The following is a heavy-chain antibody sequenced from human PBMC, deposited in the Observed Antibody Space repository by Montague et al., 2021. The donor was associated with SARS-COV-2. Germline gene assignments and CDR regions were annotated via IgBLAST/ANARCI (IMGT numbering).Heavy chain of an antibody. CDR3: ARAPVAHITIFGVVTSFDY. D-gene: IGHD3-3*01. CDR2: IYYSGST. Sequence: SETRSLTCTVSGGSISSYYWSWIRQPPGKGLEWIGYIYYSGSTNXNPSLKSRVTISVDTSKNQFSLKLSSVTAADTAVYYCARAPVAHITIFGVVTSFDYWGQGTLVTVSS. J-gene: IGHJ4*02. CDR1: GGSISSYY. V-gene: IGHV4-59*01.